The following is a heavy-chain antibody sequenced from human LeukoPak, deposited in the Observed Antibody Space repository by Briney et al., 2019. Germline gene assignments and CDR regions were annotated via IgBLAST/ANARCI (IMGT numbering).Heavy chain of an antibody. CDR2: INPNSGGT. Sequence: GASVKVSCKSSGYTFTDYYVHWVRQAPGQGLEWMGWINPNSGGTNYAQKFQGRVTMTRDTSISTAYMELSRLRSDDTAVYYCARDQSHSSSWYQASIDYWGQGTLVTVSS. CDR3: ARDQSHSSSWYQASIDY. J-gene: IGHJ4*02. D-gene: IGHD6-13*01. CDR1: GYTFTDYY. V-gene: IGHV1-2*02.